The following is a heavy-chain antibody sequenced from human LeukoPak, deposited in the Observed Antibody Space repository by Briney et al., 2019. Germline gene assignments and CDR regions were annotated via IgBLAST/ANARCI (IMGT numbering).Heavy chain of an antibody. CDR3: ARGETATIGGDYFYYGMDV. CDR1: GFTLSSYW. J-gene: IGHJ6*02. V-gene: IGHV3-7*01. Sequence: QSGGSLRLSCAASGFTLSSYWMSWVRQAPGKGLEWVANIKQDGSEKYYVDSVKGRFTISRDNAKNSLYLQMNSLRAEDTAVYYCARGETATIGGDYFYYGMDVWGQGTTVTVSS. CDR2: IKQDGSEK. D-gene: IGHD5-24*01.